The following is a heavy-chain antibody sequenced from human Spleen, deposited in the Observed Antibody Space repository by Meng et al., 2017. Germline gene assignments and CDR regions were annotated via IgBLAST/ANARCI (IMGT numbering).Heavy chain of an antibody. CDR1: GYTFSNHG. V-gene: IGHV1-18*01. J-gene: IGHJ4*02. CDR3: ARDTGAGTVYTLDH. Sequence: QVQLVQSGAEVKKPGASVKVSCKASGYTFSNHGISWVRQASGQGLEWMAWISAYNGNRNYAQKFQGRGSVTTDTSTSTAYMELRGLRSDDTAVFYCARDTGAGTVYTLDHWGQGTLVTVSS. D-gene: IGHD6-19*01. CDR2: ISAYNGNR.